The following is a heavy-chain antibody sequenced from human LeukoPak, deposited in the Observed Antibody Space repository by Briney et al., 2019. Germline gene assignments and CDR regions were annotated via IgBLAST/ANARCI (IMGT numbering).Heavy chain of an antibody. J-gene: IGHJ4*02. CDR2: ISYDGSNK. CDR3: ARDSPLLRALDY. CDR1: GFTLSSYV. D-gene: IGHD2-15*01. Sequence: GGSLRLSCAASGFTLSSYVMHWVRQAPGKGLEWVAVISYDGSNKYYADSVKGRFTISRDNSKNTLYLQMNSLRAEDTAVYYRARDSPLLRALDYWGQGTLVTVSS. V-gene: IGHV3-30*04.